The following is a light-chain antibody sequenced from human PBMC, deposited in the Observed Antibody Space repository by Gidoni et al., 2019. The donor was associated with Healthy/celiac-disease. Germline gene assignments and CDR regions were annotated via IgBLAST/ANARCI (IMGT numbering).Light chain of an antibody. Sequence: SSELTQDPAVSVALGQTGRITCQGDSLRSYYASWYQQKPGQAPVLVIYGKNNRPSGIPDRFSGSSSGNTASLTITGAQAEDEADYYCNSRDSSGNSYVFGTGTKVTVL. J-gene: IGLJ1*01. V-gene: IGLV3-19*01. CDR2: GKN. CDR3: NSRDSSGNSYV. CDR1: SLRSYY.